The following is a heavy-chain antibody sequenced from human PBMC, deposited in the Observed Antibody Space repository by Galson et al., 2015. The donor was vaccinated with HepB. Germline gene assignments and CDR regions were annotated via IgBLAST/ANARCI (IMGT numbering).Heavy chain of an antibody. CDR1: GGTFSSYA. D-gene: IGHD3-10*02. J-gene: IGHJ3*02. CDR3: ARDSPMFFDAFDI. Sequence: SVKVSCKASGGTFSSYAISWVRQAPGQGLEWMGGIIPIFGTANYAQKFQGRVTITADESTSTAYMELSSLRSEDTAVYYCARDSPMFFDAFDIWGQGTMVTVSS. V-gene: IGHV1-69*13. CDR2: IIPIFGTA.